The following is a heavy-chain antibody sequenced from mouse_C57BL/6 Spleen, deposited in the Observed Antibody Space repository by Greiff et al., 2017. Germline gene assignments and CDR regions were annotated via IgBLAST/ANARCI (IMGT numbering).Heavy chain of an antibody. D-gene: IGHD2-4*01. CDR2: IHPNSGST. CDR3: ARSLGSYDYG. CDR1: GYTFTSYW. V-gene: IGHV1-64*01. J-gene: IGHJ4*01. Sequence: QVQLQQPGAELVKPGASVKLSCKASGYTFTSYWMHWVKQRPGQGLEWIGMIHPNSGSTNYNEKFKSKATLTVDKSSSTAYMQLSSLTSEDAAVYYCARSLGSYDYGWGQGTSVTVSS.